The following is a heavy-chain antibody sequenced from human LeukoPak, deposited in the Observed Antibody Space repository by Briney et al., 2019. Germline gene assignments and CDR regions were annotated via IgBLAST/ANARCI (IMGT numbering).Heavy chain of an antibody. V-gene: IGHV4-61*02. Sequence: SQTLSLTCTVSGGSISSGSYYWSWIRQPAGKGLEWIGRIYTSGSTNYNPSLKSRVTISVDTSKNQFPLKLSSVTAADTAVYYCARGLGISQWELLGHGSTDWFDPWGQGTLVTVSS. CDR2: IYTSGST. CDR3: ARGLGISQWELLGHGSTDWFDP. D-gene: IGHD1-26*01. J-gene: IGHJ5*02. CDR1: GGSISSGSYY.